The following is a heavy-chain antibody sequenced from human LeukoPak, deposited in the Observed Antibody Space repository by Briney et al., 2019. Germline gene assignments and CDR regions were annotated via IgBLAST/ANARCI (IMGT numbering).Heavy chain of an antibody. CDR2: IYYSGST. Sequence: SETLSLTCTVSSGSISSGGYYWSWIRQHPGKGLEWIGYIYYSGSTYYNPSLKSRVTISVDTSKNQFSLKLRSVTAADTAVYYCARDGARGYDFCSGYYSGKELIWFDPWGQGTLVTVSS. J-gene: IGHJ5*02. V-gene: IGHV4-31*03. CDR1: SGSISSGGYY. D-gene: IGHD3-3*01. CDR3: ARDGARGYDFCSGYYSGKELIWFDP.